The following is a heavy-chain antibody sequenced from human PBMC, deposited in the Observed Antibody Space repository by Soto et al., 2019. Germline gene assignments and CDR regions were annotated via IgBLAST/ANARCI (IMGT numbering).Heavy chain of an antibody. V-gene: IGHV5-51*01. J-gene: IGHJ6*02. D-gene: IGHD3-16*01. CDR1: GYSFTIYL. CDR2: IYPGDSDT. CDR3: ARHMTDNYYYYGMDV. Sequence: GESLKISCNGSGYSFTIYLIGWVRQMPGKGLEWMGIIYPGDSDTRYSPSFQGQVTISADKSISTAYLQWSSLKASDTAMYYCARHMTDNYYYYGMDVWGQGTTVTVSS.